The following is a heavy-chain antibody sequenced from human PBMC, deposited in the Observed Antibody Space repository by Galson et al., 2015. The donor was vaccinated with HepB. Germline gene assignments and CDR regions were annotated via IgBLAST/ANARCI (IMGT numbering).Heavy chain of an antibody. CDR2: ISVDNGSA. J-gene: IGHJ4*02. CDR3: ARGGMGSIGGRTFDQ. V-gene: IGHV1-18*01. CDR1: GYSFTSYG. Sequence: SVKVSCKASGYSFTSYGISWVRQAPGQGLEWMGRISVDNGSANYAQKFQGRVTMTTDTSTSTAYMELRSLRSDDTAVYYCARGGMGSIGGRTFDQWGQGTLVTVSS. D-gene: IGHD5-24*01.